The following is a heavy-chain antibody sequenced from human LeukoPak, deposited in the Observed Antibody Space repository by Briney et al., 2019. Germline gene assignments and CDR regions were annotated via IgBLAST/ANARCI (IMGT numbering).Heavy chain of an antibody. J-gene: IGHJ5*02. CDR1: GGTFSSYA. D-gene: IGHD6-19*01. CDR3: ARDLAYSSGVRAGWFDP. V-gene: IGHV1-69*01. Sequence: GSSVKVSCKASGGTFSSYAISWVRQAPGQGVERMGGIIPIFGTANYAQKFQGRVTITAEESKSTDYMELSSLRSEDTAVYYCARDLAYSSGVRAGWFDPWGQGTLVTVSS. CDR2: IIPIFGTA.